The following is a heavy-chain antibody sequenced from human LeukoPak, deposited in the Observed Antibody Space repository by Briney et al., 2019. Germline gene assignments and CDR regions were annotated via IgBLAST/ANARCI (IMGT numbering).Heavy chain of an antibody. V-gene: IGHV3-48*03. D-gene: IGHD5-18*01. J-gene: IGHJ5*02. Sequence: PGGSLRLSCAASGFTFSSYEMNWVRQAPGKGLEWVSYISSSGSTIYYADSVKGRFTISRDNAKNSLYLQMNSLRAEDTAVYYCARAFRIQLWSISSLNWFDPWGQGTLVTVSS. CDR2: ISSSGSTI. CDR3: ARAFRIQLWSISSLNWFDP. CDR1: GFTFSSYE.